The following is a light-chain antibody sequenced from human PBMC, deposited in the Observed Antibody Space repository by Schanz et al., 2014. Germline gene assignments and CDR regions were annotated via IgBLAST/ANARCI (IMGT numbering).Light chain of an antibody. CDR1: SSDVGGYNY. J-gene: IGLJ2*01. Sequence: QSALTQPASVSGSPGQSITISCTGTSSDVGGYNYVSWNQQHPGKAPKLMIYDVSNRPSGVSNRFSGSKSGNTASLTISDLQAEDEADYYCSSFTSSSSCLFGGGTKLTVL. CDR3: SSFTSSSSCL. CDR2: DVS. V-gene: IGLV2-14*01.